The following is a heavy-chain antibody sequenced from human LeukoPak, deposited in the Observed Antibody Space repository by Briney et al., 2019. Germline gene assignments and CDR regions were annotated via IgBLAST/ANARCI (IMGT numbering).Heavy chain of an antibody. CDR3: ARYSSGFDY. CDR2: ISSRSRQI. Sequence: GGSVRLPCAASGFTFSSYIMNWVRQAPGKGLEWVSSISSRSRQIYYADSVKGRFTISRDNAKNSLYLQMNSLRAEDTAVYYCARYSSGFDYWGQGTLVTVSS. D-gene: IGHD3-22*01. CDR1: GFTFSSYI. J-gene: IGHJ4*02. V-gene: IGHV3-21*01.